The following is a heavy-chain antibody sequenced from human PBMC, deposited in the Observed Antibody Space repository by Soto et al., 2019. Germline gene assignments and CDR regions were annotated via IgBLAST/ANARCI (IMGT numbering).Heavy chain of an antibody. D-gene: IGHD6-19*01. Sequence: SVKVSCQASGGTFSSYAISWLRQAPGQGLEWMGGISPIFGTANHAQKFQGRVTITADESTSTAHMEPSSLSCDGPAQYYCAGGYGSGPGWGQGTLVTVSS. CDR1: GGTFSSYA. CDR2: ISPIFGTA. V-gene: IGHV1-69*13. J-gene: IGHJ4*02. CDR3: AGGYGSGPG.